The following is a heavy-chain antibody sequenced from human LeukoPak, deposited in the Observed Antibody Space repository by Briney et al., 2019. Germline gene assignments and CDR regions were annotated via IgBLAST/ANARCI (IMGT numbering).Heavy chain of an antibody. V-gene: IGHV3-9*01. D-gene: IGHD3-9*01. CDR1: GFTFDDYA. CDR3: AKDIGYDILTGYPGN. CDR2: ISWNSGKV. J-gene: IGHJ4*02. Sequence: GGSLRLSCAASGFTFDDYAMHWVRQAPGKGLEWVSGISWNSGKVGYADSVKGRFTITRDNAKNSLYLQMNTLRAEDTALYYCAKDIGYDILTGYPGNWGQGTLVTVSS.